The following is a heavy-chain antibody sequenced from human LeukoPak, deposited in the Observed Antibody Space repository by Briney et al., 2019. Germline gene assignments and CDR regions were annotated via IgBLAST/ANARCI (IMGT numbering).Heavy chain of an antibody. CDR1: GFTFDTYV. D-gene: IGHD2-2*01. Sequence: GGSLRLSCAASGFTFDTYVMHWVRQAPGKGREWVAVISHDGVDKYYADSVKGRFTISRDNSKNTVSLQVNSLRADDTAAYYCAKGGYCTATRCYVGKGMDDWGQGTLVTVSS. J-gene: IGHJ4*02. CDR3: AKGGYCTATRCYVGKGMDD. CDR2: ISHDGVDK. V-gene: IGHV3-30*18.